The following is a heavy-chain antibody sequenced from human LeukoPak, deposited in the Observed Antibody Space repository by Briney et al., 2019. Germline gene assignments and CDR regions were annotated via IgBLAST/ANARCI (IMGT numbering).Heavy chain of an antibody. D-gene: IGHD3-3*01. CDR2: IYPGDSDT. CDR3: ALGGDDFWSGYYSPAEYFQH. CDR1: GYRFTSYW. J-gene: IGHJ1*01. V-gene: IGHV5-51*01. Sequence: GESLKISFKGSGYRFTSYWIGWGRPMPGKGLEWMGIIYPGDSDTRYSPSFQGQVTISADKSISTAYLQWSSLKASDTAMYYCALGGDDFWSGYYSPAEYFQHWGQGTLVTVSS.